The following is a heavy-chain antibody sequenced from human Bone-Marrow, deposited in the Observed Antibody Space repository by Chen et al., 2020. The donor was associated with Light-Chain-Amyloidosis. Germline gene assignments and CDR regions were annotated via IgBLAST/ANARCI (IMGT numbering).Heavy chain of an antibody. Sequence: QVQLVQSGAEVKKPGSSVKVSCKASGGTFSSYAISWVRQAPGQGLEWMGGIIPIFGTANYAQKFQGRGTITADKSTSTAYMELSSLRSEDTAVYYCARATCGGDCYSPPYYYGMDVWGQGTTVTVSS. CDR1: GGTFSSYA. V-gene: IGHV1-69*06. CDR2: IIPIFGTA. CDR3: ARATCGGDCYSPPYYYGMDV. J-gene: IGHJ6*02. D-gene: IGHD2-21*02.